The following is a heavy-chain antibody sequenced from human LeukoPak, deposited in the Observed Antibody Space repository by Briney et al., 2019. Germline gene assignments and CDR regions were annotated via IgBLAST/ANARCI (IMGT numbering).Heavy chain of an antibody. CDR2: IYYSGST. V-gene: IGHV4-39*07. D-gene: IGHD2-2*01. CDR3: ARRRGSTSCFGP. CDR1: GGSISSSSYY. J-gene: IGHJ5*02. Sequence: PSETLSLTCTVSGGSISSSSYYWGWIRQPPGKGLEWIGSIYYSGSTNYNPSLKSRVTISVDTSKNQFSLKLSSVTAADTAVYYCARRRGSTSCFGPWGQGTLVTVSS.